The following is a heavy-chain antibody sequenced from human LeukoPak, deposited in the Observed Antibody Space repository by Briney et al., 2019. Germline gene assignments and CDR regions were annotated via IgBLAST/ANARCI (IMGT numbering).Heavy chain of an antibody. CDR1: GVTFEDYY. V-gene: IGHV3-11*01. Sequence: PGGSLRLSCTGSGVTFEDYYLSWIRQAPGKGLEWISYVSSTGGDKFYADPVKGRFTISRDNARNSLYMEMNDLIAEDTASYYCARGENGSFDHWGQGTLVIVSS. CDR2: VSSTGGDK. D-gene: IGHD3-10*01. CDR3: ARGENGSFDH. J-gene: IGHJ4*02.